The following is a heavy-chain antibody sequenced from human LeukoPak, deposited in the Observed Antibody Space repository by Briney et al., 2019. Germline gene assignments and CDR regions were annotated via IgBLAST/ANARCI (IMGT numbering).Heavy chain of an antibody. J-gene: IGHJ4*02. D-gene: IGHD6-19*01. V-gene: IGHV5-51*01. CDR1: GYTFTRYW. Sequence: PGESFKISCKGSGYTFTRYWIGWVRQMPGKGLEWMGIINLADSDTRYSPSFQGHVTFSADKSITTAYLQWSSLKAPDTAMYYCARHTYNSGWRGRQFYYWGQGTEVTVPS. CDR2: INLADSDT. CDR3: ARHTYNSGWRGRQFYY.